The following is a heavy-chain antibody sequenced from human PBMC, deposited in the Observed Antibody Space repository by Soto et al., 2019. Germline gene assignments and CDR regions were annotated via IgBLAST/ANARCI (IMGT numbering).Heavy chain of an antibody. J-gene: IGHJ6*03. CDR2: IYYSGST. CDR3: ARTPYYDFWSGYQYYYMDV. D-gene: IGHD3-3*01. V-gene: IGHV4-59*01. CDR1: GGSISSYY. Sequence: SETLSLTCTVSGGSISSYYWSWIRQPPGKGLEWIGYIYYSGSTNYNPSLKSRVTISVDTSKNQSSLKLSSVTAADTAVYYCARTPYYDFWSGYQYYYMDVWGKGTTVTVSS.